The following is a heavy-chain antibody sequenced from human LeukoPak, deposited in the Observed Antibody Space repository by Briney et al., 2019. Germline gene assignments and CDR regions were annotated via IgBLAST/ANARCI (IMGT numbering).Heavy chain of an antibody. J-gene: IGHJ4*02. V-gene: IGHV3-15*01. CDR3: TAGYGNSDFDY. CDR1: GFTFSTYT. Sequence: GGSLRLSCAASGFTFSTYTMNWVRQAPGKGLDWVGRIKSKTDSATRDFAAPVKGRFTISRDDSKNTLFLQMNSLKTEDTGVYFCTAGYGNSDFDYWGQGTLVTVSS. D-gene: IGHD5-18*01. CDR2: IKSKTDSATR.